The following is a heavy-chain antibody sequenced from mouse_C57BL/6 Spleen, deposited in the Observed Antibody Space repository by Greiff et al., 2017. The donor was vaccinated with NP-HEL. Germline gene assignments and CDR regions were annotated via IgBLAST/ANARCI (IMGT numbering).Heavy chain of an antibody. V-gene: IGHV3-6*01. Sequence: EVQLVESGPGLVKPSQSLSLTCSVTGYSITSGYYWNWIRQFPGNKLEWMGYISYDGSNNYNPSLKNRISITRDTSKNQFFLKLNSVTTEDTATYYCARKPPWYFDVWGTGTTVTVSS. J-gene: IGHJ1*03. CDR3: ARKPPWYFDV. CDR2: ISYDGSN. CDR1: GYSITSGYY.